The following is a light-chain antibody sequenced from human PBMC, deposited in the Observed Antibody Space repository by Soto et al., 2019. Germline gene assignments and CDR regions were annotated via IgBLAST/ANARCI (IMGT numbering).Light chain of an antibody. Sequence: EFVLTQSPGTLSLSPGERATLSCRASQTVRNNYLAWYQQKPGQAPRLLIYGASTRATGIPARFSGSGSGTDFTLTISSLETEDLAVYYCQHRSNWPSWTFGAGTKVDIK. CDR1: QTVRNNY. CDR2: GAS. J-gene: IGKJ1*01. V-gene: IGKV3-11*01. CDR3: QHRSNWPSWT.